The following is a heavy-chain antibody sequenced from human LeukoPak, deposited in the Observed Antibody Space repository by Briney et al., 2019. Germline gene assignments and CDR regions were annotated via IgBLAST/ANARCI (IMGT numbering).Heavy chain of an antibody. CDR1: GGTFSSYA. J-gene: IGHJ6*02. CDR3: ARSTAMELHHYYYYGMDV. Sequence: SVKVSCKASGGTFSSYAISWVRQAHGQGLEWMGRIIPILGIANYAQKFQGRVTITADKSTSTAYMELSSLRSEDTAVYYCARSTAMELHHYYYYGMDVWGQGTTVTVSS. D-gene: IGHD5-18*01. CDR2: IIPILGIA. V-gene: IGHV1-69*04.